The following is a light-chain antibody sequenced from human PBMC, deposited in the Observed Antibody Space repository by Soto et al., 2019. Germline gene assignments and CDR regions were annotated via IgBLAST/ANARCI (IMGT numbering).Light chain of an antibody. CDR3: SSYTSSSNWV. CDR2: EVS. CDR1: SSDVGGYNY. Sequence: QSVLTQPASVSGSPGQSITISCTGTSSDVGGYNYVSWYQQHPGKAPKLMIYEVSNRPSGVSNRFSGSKSGNMASLTISGLQAEDEADYYCSSYTSSSNWVFGGGTKVTVL. J-gene: IGLJ3*02. V-gene: IGLV2-14*01.